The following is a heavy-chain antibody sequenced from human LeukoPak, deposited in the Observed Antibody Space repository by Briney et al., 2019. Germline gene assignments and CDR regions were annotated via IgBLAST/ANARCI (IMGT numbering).Heavy chain of an antibody. Sequence: GGSLRLSCAAPKFTFSTSALSWVRQAPGRGLEWVSGISGSGAKAYYSDSVKGRFTISRDNSKSILYLQMNSLRVEDTALYYCAKDPMWFGEGDYKYYMDVWGKGTTVTVSS. V-gene: IGHV3-23*01. J-gene: IGHJ6*03. CDR3: AKDPMWFGEGDYKYYMDV. CDR1: KFTFSTSA. D-gene: IGHD3-10*01. CDR2: ISGSGAKA.